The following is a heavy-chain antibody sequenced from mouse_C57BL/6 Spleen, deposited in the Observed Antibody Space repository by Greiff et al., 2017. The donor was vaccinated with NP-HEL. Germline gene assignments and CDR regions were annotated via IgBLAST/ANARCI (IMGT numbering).Heavy chain of an antibody. CDR2: IDPSDSYT. V-gene: IGHV1-59*01. J-gene: IGHJ2*01. D-gene: IGHD3-2*02. Sequence: VKLQQPGAELVRPGPSVKLSCKASGYTFTSYWMHWVKQRPGQGLEWIGVIDPSDSYTNYNQKFKGKATLTVDTSSSTAYMQLSSLTSEDSAVYYCARSPQGYWGQGTTLTVSS. CDR1: GYTFTSYW. CDR3: ARSPQGY.